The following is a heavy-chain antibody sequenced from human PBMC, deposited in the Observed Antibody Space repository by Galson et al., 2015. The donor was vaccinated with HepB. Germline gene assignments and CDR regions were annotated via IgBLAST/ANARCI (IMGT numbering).Heavy chain of an antibody. V-gene: IGHV3-23*01. Sequence: SLRLSCAASGFTFSSYSMWWARQAPGKGLEWVSVIRAGGDRAYYAASVKGRFTISRDNSKNIMYIQMNSLRAEDTAVYFCAKAIPAPSRYSFDLWGQGTLVTVSS. CDR2: IRAGGDRA. J-gene: IGHJ4*02. CDR1: GFTFSSYS. D-gene: IGHD2-2*02. CDR3: AKAIPAPSRYSFDL.